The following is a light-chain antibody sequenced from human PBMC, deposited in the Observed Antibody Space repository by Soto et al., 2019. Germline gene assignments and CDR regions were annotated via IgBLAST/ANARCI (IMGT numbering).Light chain of an antibody. V-gene: IGKV3-15*01. CDR3: QQCRNWPLT. CDR1: QNVYNN. J-gene: IGKJ4*01. Sequence: EIVMTPSPATLSVSPGEGATLSCKASQNVYNNLAWSQQRPGQPPRLLIYDASTRATGISARFSGSGYGTEFTLTISSLQSEDFAVYFCQQCRNWPLTFGGG. CDR2: DAS.